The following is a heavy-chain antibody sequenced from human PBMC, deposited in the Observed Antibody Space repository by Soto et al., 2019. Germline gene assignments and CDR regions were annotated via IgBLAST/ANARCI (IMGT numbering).Heavy chain of an antibody. CDR2: IKSGGNT. CDR1: GFTVSTDW. Sequence: EVQLVESGGGLVQPGGSLRLSCVASGFTVSTDWMYWVRQAPGKGLEWVSVIKSGGNTYYADSVEGRFTISRDNPTNTVYLQMNSLRAEDTAVYYCVRENYYYGMDVWGQGTTVTVSS. J-gene: IGHJ6*02. V-gene: IGHV3-66*01. CDR3: VRENYYYGMDV.